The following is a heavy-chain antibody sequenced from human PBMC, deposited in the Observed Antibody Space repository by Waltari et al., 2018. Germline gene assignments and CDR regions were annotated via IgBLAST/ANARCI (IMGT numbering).Heavy chain of an antibody. Sequence: QVQLVQSGAEVKKPGASVKVSCKVSGYTLTELSMHWVRQAPGKGLEWMGGFDPEEGETIYAQKFQGRVTMTENTSTDTAYMELSSLRSEDTAVYYCATRYRYCSSTSCWGFDYWGQGTLVTVSS. CDR3: ATRYRYCSSTSCWGFDY. CDR1: GYTLTELS. J-gene: IGHJ4*02. D-gene: IGHD2-2*01. V-gene: IGHV1-24*01. CDR2: FDPEEGET.